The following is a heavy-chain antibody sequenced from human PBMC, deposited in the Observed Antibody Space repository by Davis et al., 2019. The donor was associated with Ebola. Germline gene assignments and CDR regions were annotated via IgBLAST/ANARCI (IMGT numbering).Heavy chain of an antibody. CDR1: GFVFRNYV. D-gene: IGHD4-17*01. CDR2: LGTSADT. V-gene: IGHV3-23*01. CDR3: VQHGPGDFWYFGL. Sequence: GESLKISCAASGFVFRNYVMSWVRQAPGKGLEWVSTLGTSADTYYADSVKGRLTISRDISENTLYLQMNNLRDEDTAMYYCVQHGPGDFWYFGLWGRGTLVTVSS. J-gene: IGHJ2*01.